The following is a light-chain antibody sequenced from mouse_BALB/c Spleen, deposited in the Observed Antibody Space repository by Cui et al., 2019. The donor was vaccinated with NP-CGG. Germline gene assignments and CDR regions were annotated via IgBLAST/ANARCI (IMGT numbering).Light chain of an antibody. Sequence: QAVVTQESALTTSPGETVTLTCRSSTGTVTTSHYAYWVQEKPDHLFTGLIGGTNNRAPGVPARFSGSLIGDKAALTITGAQTEDEAIYFCALWYSNHWVFGGGTKLTVL. V-gene: IGLV1*01. CDR2: GTN. CDR3: ALWYSNHWV. J-gene: IGLJ1*01. CDR1: TGTVTTSHY.